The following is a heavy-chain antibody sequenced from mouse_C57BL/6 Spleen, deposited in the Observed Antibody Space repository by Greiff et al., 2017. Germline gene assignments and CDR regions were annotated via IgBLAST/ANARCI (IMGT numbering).Heavy chain of an antibody. CDR1: GYTFTDYY. D-gene: IGHD1-1*01. CDR2: INPYNGGT. Sequence: VQLQQSGPVLVKPGASVKMSCKASGYTFTDYYMNWVKQSHGKSLEWIGVINPYNGGTSYNQKFKGKATLTVDKSSSTAYMELNSLTSEDSAVYYCARYYGSENYYAMDYWGQGTSVTVSS. CDR3: ARYYGSENYYAMDY. J-gene: IGHJ4*01. V-gene: IGHV1-19*01.